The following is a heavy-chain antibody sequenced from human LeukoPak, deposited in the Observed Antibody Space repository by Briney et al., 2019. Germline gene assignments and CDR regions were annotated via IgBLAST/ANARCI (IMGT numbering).Heavy chain of an antibody. D-gene: IGHD6-19*01. V-gene: IGHV5-51*01. J-gene: IGHJ3*02. CDR3: ASHTSVAGTDDAFDI. Sequence: GESLKISCKGSGYSFTSYWIGWVRQMPGKGLEWMGIIYPGDSDTRYSPSFQGQVTISADKSISTAYLQWSSLKASDTAMYYCASHTSVAGTDDAFDIWGQGTMVTVSS. CDR1: GYSFTSYW. CDR2: IYPGDSDT.